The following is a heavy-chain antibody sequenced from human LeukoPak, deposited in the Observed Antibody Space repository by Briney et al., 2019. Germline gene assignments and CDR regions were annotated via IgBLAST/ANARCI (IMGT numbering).Heavy chain of an antibody. V-gene: IGHV3-48*04. D-gene: IGHD3-9*01. CDR3: ARDSYDILTGYRFDS. CDR1: GFTLSSYS. CDR2: ISSRSDTI. Sequence: PGGSLRLSCAASGFTLSSYSMHWVRQAPGMGLEWISYISSRSDTIYYTDSVKGRFTISRDNAKNSLYLQMNSLRAEDTAVYYCARDSYDILTGYRFDSWGQGTLVTVSS. J-gene: IGHJ4*02.